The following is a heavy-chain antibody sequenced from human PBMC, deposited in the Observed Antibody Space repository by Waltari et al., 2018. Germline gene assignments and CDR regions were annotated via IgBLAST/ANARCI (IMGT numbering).Heavy chain of an antibody. Sequence: QVQLQESGPGLVKPSETLSLTCTVYGGSISSYYWSWIRQPPGKGLTWIGYIYYSGSTNYNPSLKSRVTISVDTSKNQFSLKLSSVTAADTAVYYCARGGDYDFWSGHYYYYYGMDVWGQGTTVTVSS. CDR1: GGSISSYY. D-gene: IGHD3-3*01. CDR2: IYYSGST. V-gene: IGHV4-59*01. J-gene: IGHJ6*02. CDR3: ARGGDYDFWSGHYYYYYGMDV.